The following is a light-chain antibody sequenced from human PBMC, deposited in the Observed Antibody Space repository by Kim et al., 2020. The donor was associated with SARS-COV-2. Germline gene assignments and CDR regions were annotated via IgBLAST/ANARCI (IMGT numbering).Light chain of an antibody. CDR2: LAS. J-gene: IGKJ2*01. CDR3: QHYIRFPYT. V-gene: IGKV1-5*03. Sequence: DIQMTQSPSTLSASVGDRVTITCRASQSIDTWLAWYQQKPGKAPNLLIYLASTLESGVPSRFSGSGSGTEFTLTINSLQPDDFATYYCQHYIRFPYTFGQGTELEI. CDR1: QSIDTW.